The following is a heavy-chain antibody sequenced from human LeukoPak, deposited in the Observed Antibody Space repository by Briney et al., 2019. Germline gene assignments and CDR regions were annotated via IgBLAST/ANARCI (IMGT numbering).Heavy chain of an antibody. V-gene: IGHV4-34*01. CDR3: ARHYLSDGILSTFDP. Sequence: SETLSLTCAVYGGSFSGYCWSWIRQPPGKGLEWIGEINHSGSTNYNPSLKSRVTISVDTSKNQFSLRLRSVTAADTALYYCARHYLSDGILSTFDPWGQGTLVTVSS. D-gene: IGHD2/OR15-2a*01. CDR2: INHSGST. J-gene: IGHJ5*02. CDR1: GGSFSGYC.